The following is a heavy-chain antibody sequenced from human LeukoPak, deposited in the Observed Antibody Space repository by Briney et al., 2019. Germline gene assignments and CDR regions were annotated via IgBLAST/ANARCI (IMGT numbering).Heavy chain of an antibody. D-gene: IGHD4-17*01. CDR2: IYHSGST. J-gene: IGHJ5*02. CDR3: ARAGSFFLLGDYGFDP. CDR1: GYSISSGYY. Sequence: SETLSLTCAVSGYSISSGYYWGWIRQPPGKGLERIGSIYHSGSTYYNPSLKSRVTISVDTSKNQFSLKLSSVTAADTAAYYCARAGSFFLLGDYGFDPWGQGTLVTVSS. V-gene: IGHV4-38-2*01.